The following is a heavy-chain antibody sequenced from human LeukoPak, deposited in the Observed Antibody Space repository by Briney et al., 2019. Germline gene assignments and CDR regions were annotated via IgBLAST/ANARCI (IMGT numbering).Heavy chain of an antibody. V-gene: IGHV3-23*01. D-gene: IGHD4-17*01. CDR3: AKDTRATVTTGNWFDP. CDR1: GFTFSRYA. Sequence: PGGSLRLSCAASGFTFSRYAMSWVRQAPGKGLEWVSALGVSVSGSGGSTYYADSVKGRFTISRDNSKNMLYLQMNSLRAEDTAMYYCAKDTRATVTTGNWFDPWGQGTLVTVSS. J-gene: IGHJ5*02. CDR2: LGVSVSGSGGST.